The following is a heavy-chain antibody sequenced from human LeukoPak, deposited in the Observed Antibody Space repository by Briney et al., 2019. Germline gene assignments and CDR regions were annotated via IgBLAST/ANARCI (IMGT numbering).Heavy chain of an antibody. V-gene: IGHV1-18*01. CDR3: ARGDSSGSAPGNY. J-gene: IGHJ4*02. CDR2: ISAYNGST. D-gene: IGHD6-19*01. CDR1: DFSFTSYG. Sequence: GASVKVSCKASDFSFTSYGMSWVRQAPGQGLEWMGWISAYNGSTKYAQKLQGRVTMTTDTSTGTAYMELRSLRPDDTAVYYCARGDSSGSAPGNYWGQGTLVTVSS.